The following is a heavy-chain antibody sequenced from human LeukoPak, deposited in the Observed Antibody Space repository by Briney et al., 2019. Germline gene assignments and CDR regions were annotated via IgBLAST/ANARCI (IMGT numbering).Heavy chain of an antibody. CDR3: ARERHVVGATRGWFDP. CDR2: IYYSGST. V-gene: IGHV4-59*12. D-gene: IGHD1-26*01. J-gene: IGHJ5*02. CDR1: GGSISSYY. Sequence: SETLSLTCTVSGGSISSYYWSWIRQPPGKGLEWIGYIYYSGSTNYNPSLKSRVTISVDTSKNQFSLKLSSVTAADTAVYYCARERHVVGATRGWFDPWGQGTLVTVSS.